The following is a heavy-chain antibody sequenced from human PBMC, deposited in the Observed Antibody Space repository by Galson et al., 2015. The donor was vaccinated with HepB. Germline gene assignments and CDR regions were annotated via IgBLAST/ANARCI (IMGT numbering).Heavy chain of an antibody. CDR3: ARHFIAQAVSYFDY. D-gene: IGHD3-16*02. Sequence: ETLSLTCTVSGGSISSSSYYWGWIRQPPGKGLGWIGSIYYSGSTYYNPSLKSRVTISVDTSKNQFSLKLSSVTAADTAVYYCARHFIAQAVSYFDYWGQGTLVTVSS. V-gene: IGHV4-39*01. CDR2: IYYSGST. J-gene: IGHJ4*02. CDR1: GGSISSSSYY.